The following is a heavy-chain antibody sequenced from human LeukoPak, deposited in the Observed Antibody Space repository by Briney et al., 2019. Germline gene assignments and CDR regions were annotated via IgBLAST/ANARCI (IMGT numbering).Heavy chain of an antibody. J-gene: IGHJ5*02. CDR3: AREGVPSDFWSGYYWNWFDP. Sequence: ASVKVSCKASGYTFTGYYMHWVRQAPGQGLEWMGIINPSGGSTSYAQKFQGRVTMTRDTSTSTVYMELSSLRSEDTAVYYCAREGVPSDFWSGYYWNWFDPWGQGTLVTVSS. D-gene: IGHD3-3*01. V-gene: IGHV1-46*01. CDR2: INPSGGST. CDR1: GYTFTGYY.